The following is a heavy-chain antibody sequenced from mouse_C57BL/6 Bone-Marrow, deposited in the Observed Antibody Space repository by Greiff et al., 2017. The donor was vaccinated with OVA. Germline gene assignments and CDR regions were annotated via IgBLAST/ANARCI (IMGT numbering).Heavy chain of an antibody. V-gene: IGHV1-63*01. CDR1: GYTFTNYW. Sequence: VKLVESGAELVRPGTSVKMSCKASGYTFTNYWIGWAKQRPGHGLEWIGDIYPGGGYTNYNEKFKGKATLTADKSSSTAYMQFSSLTSEDSAIYYCARRKPYYYAMDYWGQGTSVTVSS. J-gene: IGHJ4*01. CDR2: IYPGGGYT. CDR3: ARRKPYYYAMDY.